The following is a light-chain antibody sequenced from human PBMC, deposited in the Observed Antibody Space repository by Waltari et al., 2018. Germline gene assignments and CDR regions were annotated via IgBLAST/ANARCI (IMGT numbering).Light chain of an antibody. CDR3: QQSSNLPYT. J-gene: IGKJ2*01. CDR1: QSISSY. V-gene: IGKV1-39*01. CDR2: DAS. Sequence: DIQMTQSPSSLSASIGDRVTITCRASQSISSYVNWYQQKPGKAPKVLVYDASTLQSGVPSRFSGSASGTHFTLTISSLQPEDSATYYCQQSSNLPYTFGQGTTLEIK.